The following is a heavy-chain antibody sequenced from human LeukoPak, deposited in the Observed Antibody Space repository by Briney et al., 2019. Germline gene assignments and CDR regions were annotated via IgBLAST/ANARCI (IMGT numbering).Heavy chain of an antibody. Sequence: GGSLRLSCAASGFTFSSYTMYWVRQTPGKGLEWVAVISYDGTNQYYADSVKGRFTISRDNSKNTLYLQMNSLRAEDTALYFCATGIRERGFDSWGQGTLVTVSS. V-gene: IGHV3-30*04. CDR1: GFTFSSYT. CDR2: ISYDGTNQ. D-gene: IGHD1-1*01. J-gene: IGHJ4*02. CDR3: ATGIRERGFDS.